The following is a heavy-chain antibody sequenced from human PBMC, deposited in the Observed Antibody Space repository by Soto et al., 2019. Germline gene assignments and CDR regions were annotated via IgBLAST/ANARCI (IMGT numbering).Heavy chain of an antibody. J-gene: IGHJ3*02. Sequence: NPLETLSLTCAVYCGSFSGYYWSWIRQPPGKGLEWIGEINHSGSTNYNPSLKSRVTISVDTSKNQFSLKLSSVTAADTAVYYCARGKIQAVAGTRSLWGNPVQGPQYAFDIWGQGTMVTVSS. CDR2: INHSGST. D-gene: IGHD6-19*01. CDR1: CGSFSGYY. V-gene: IGHV4-34*01. CDR3: ARGKIQAVAGTRSLWGNPVQGPQYAFDI.